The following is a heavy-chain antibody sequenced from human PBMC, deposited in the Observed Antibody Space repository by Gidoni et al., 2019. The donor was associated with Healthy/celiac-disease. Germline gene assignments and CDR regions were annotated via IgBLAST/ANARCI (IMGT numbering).Heavy chain of an antibody. J-gene: IGHJ3*02. CDR1: GFTFRRYR. Sequence: EVQLVESGGGLVKPGWSLRLSCAASGFTFRRYRMNWVRQPPGKGLVWVSSIGSSSSYIYYADSVKGRFTISRDNAKNSLYLQMNSLRAEYTAVNYCARVGDYDFWSGYYNAFDIWGQGTMVTVSS. CDR2: IGSSSSYI. D-gene: IGHD3-3*01. CDR3: ARVGDYDFWSGYYNAFDI. V-gene: IGHV3-21*01.